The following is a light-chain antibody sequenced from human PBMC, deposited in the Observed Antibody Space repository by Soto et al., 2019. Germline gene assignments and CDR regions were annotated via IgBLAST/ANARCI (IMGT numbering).Light chain of an antibody. CDR2: DVS. CDR1: SSDVGGYNY. CDR3: SLYTSSSTVV. V-gene: IGLV2-14*01. Sequence: QSALTQPASVSGSPGQSITISCTGTSSDVGGYNYVSWYQQHPGKAPKLMIYDVSNRPSGVSNRFSGSKSGKTASLTISGLQAEDEADYYCSLYTSSSTVVFGGGTKVTVL. J-gene: IGLJ2*01.